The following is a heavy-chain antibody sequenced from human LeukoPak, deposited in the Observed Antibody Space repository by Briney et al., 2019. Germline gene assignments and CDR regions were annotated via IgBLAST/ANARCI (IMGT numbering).Heavy chain of an antibody. CDR3: AREAPGGSGWTYFDY. CDR1: GGSVSGHY. D-gene: IGHD6-19*01. J-gene: IGHJ4*02. Sequence: SETLSLTCAVSGGSVSGHYWDWIRQPPGKGLEWIGYIYASGSANYHPSLKSRVTISLDTSESHVSLRLTSVTAEDTAVYYCAREAPGGSGWTYFDYWGQGSLVTVSS. CDR2: IYASGSA. V-gene: IGHV4-59*02.